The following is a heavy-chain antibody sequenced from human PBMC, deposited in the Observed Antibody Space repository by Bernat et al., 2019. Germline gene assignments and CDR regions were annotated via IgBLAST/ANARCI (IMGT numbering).Heavy chain of an antibody. J-gene: IGHJ4*02. CDR3: ARHGDNYDYVWGSYRPFDY. Sequence: QVQLVESGGGVVQPGRSLRLSCAASGFTFSSYGMHWVRQAPGKGLEWVAVIWYDGSNKYYADSVKGRFTISRDNSKNTLYLQMNSLRAEDTAVYYCARHGDNYDYVWGSYRPFDYWGQGTLVTVSS. CDR2: IWYDGSNK. CDR1: GFTFSSYG. D-gene: IGHD3-16*02. V-gene: IGHV3-33*01.